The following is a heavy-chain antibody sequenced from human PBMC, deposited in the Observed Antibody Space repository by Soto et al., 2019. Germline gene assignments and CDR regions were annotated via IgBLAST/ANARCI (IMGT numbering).Heavy chain of an antibody. J-gene: IGHJ6*02. V-gene: IGHV3-21*04. CDR1: GFTFSSYS. D-gene: IGHD2-15*01. CDR3: AREDIVVVVAADYYYGMDV. Sequence: PGGSLRLSCAASGFTFSSYSMNWVRQAPGKGLEWVSSISSSSSYIYYADSVKGRFTISRDNAKNSLYLQMNSLRAEDTAVYYCAREDIVVVVAADYYYGMDVWGQGTTVTVSS. CDR2: ISSSSSYI.